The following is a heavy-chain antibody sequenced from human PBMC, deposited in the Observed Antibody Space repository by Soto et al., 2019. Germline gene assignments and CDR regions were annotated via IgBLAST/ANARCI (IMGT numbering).Heavy chain of an antibody. CDR3: VKSGSAWYGDY. V-gene: IGHV3-64D*08. Sequence: GGSLRLSCSASGFTFSSCAMHWVRQAPGKGLEYVSAINSNGGSTYSADSVKGRFTISRDNSKNTLYLQMSSLRAEDTAVYYCVKSGSAWYGDYWGQGTLVTVSS. CDR1: GFTFSSCA. D-gene: IGHD6-19*01. CDR2: INSNGGST. J-gene: IGHJ4*02.